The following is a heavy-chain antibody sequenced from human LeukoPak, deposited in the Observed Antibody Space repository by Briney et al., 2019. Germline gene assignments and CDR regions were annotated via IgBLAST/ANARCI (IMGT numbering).Heavy chain of an antibody. CDR2: IIPIFGTA. V-gene: IGHV1-69*13. CDR1: GGTFSSYA. CDR3: ARDLSRMATTLGL. J-gene: IGHJ2*01. Sequence: SVKVSCKASGGTFSSYAISWVRQAPGQGLEWMGGIIPIFGTANYAQKFQGRVTITADESTSTAYMELSSLRSEDTAVYYCARDLSRMATTLGLWGRGTLVTVSS. D-gene: IGHD5-24*01.